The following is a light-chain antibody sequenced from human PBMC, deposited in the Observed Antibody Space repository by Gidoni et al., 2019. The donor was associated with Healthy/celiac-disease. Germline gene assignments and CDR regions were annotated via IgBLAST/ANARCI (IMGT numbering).Light chain of an antibody. J-gene: IGKJ4*01. Sequence: DIQMTQSPSSLSASVGDRVTSTCQASPDISNYLNWYQQKPGKAPKLLIYDASNLETGVPSRFSGSGSGTDFTFTISSLQPEDIATYYCQQYDNLALTFGGGTKVEIK. CDR3: QQYDNLALT. CDR2: DAS. CDR1: PDISNY. V-gene: IGKV1-33*01.